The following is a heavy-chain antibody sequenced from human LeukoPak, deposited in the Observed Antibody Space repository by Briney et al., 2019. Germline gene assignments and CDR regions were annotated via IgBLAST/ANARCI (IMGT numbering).Heavy chain of an antibody. CDR3: ARGVRYFDWLDLGWFDP. CDR2: IYHSGST. Sequence: GSLRLSCAASGFTFSSYGMHWVRQPPGKGLEWIGEIYHSGSTNYNPSLKSRVTISVDKSKNQFSLKLSSVTAADTAVYYCARGVRYFDWLDLGWFDPWGQGTLVTVSS. V-gene: IGHV4-4*02. D-gene: IGHD3-9*01. CDR1: GFTFSSYG. J-gene: IGHJ5*02.